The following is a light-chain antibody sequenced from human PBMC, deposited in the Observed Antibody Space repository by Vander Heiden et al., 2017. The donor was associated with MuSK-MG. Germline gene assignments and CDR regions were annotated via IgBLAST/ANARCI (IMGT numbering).Light chain of an antibody. CDR1: SSDVGGYNY. J-gene: IGLJ3*02. V-gene: IGLV2-11*01. CDR3: CSYAGSYTWV. Sequence: QSALTQPRSVSGSPGQSVTISCTGTSSDVGGYNYVSWYQQHPGKAPKLMFYDVSKRPSGVPDRFSGSKSGNTASLTISGLQAEDEAEYYCCSYAGSYTWVFGGGTKLTVL. CDR2: DVS.